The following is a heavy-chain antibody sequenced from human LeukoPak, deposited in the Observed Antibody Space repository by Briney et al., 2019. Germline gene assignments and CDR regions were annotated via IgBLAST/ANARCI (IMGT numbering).Heavy chain of an antibody. J-gene: IGHJ4*02. D-gene: IGHD4-17*01. V-gene: IGHV4-59*01. CDR2: IYYSGST. Sequence: PSETLSLTCTVSGGSISSYYWSWIRQPPGKGLEWIGYIYYSGSTNYNPSLKSRVTISVDTSKNQFSLKLSPVTAADTAVYYCARDAGYGDYVWGQGTLVTVSS. CDR3: ARDAGYGDYV. CDR1: GGSISSYY.